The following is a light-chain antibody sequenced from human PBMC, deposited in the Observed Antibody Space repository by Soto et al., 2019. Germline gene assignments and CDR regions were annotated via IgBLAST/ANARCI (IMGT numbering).Light chain of an antibody. CDR1: SSNIGGNS. J-gene: IGLJ1*01. Sequence: VLTQPPSASGTPGQRVTISCSGSSSNIGGNSVSWYQQLPGTAPKLLIYDDNKRPSGIPDRFSGSKSGTSATLGITGFQTGDEADYYCGSWDSSLSAYVFGTGTKV. V-gene: IGLV1-51*01. CDR3: GSWDSSLSAYV. CDR2: DDN.